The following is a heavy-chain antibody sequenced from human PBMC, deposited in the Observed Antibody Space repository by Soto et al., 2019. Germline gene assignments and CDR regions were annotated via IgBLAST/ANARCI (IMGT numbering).Heavy chain of an antibody. CDR3: AHRIAARPISYWFDP. V-gene: IGHV2-5*02. D-gene: IGHD6-6*01. J-gene: IGHJ5*02. CDR1: GFSLSTSGVG. Sequence: SGPTLVNPTQTLTLTCTFSGFSLSTSGVGVGWIRQPPGKALEWLALIYWDDDKRYSPSLKSRLTITKDTSKNQVVLTMTNMYPVDTATYYCAHRIAARPISYWFDPWGQGTLVTVSS. CDR2: IYWDDDK.